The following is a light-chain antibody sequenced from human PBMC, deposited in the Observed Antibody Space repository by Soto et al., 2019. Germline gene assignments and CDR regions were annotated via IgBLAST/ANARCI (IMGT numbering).Light chain of an antibody. CDR1: SSDVGGYNY. CDR2: DVS. Sequence: QSALTQPRSVSGSPGQSVTISCTGTSSDVGGYNYVSRYQQHPGKAPKLMIYDVSKRPSGVPDRFSGSKSGNTASLTISGLQAEDEADYYCCSYAGSSSYVFGTGNKVTVL. V-gene: IGLV2-11*01. CDR3: CSYAGSSSYV. J-gene: IGLJ1*01.